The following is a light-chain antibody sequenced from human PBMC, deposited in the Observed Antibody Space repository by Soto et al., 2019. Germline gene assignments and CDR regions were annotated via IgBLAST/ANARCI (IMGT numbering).Light chain of an antibody. V-gene: IGLV4-69*01. J-gene: IGLJ2*01. CDR1: SGHSNYP. CDR2: VNNDGSH. Sequence: QSVLTQSPSASASLGASVKLTCTLKSGHSNYPIAWHQHQPGKGPRFLMKVNNDGSHSKGDGIPDRFSGSSSGAERYLTVSSLQAEDEADYYCQTWGIGTLVFGGGTKLTVL. CDR3: QTWGIGTLV.